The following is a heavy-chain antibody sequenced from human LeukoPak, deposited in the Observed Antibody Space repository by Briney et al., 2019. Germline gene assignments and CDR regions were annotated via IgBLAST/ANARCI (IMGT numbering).Heavy chain of an antibody. V-gene: IGHV3-7*03. Sequence: GGSLRLSCVVSGFTFSSYWMSWVRQAPGKGLEWVANINQDGDEKYYVDSVKGRFTISRDNAKNSLYLQMNSLRAEDTAVYYCAKEETRAYGGDWGQGTLVTVSS. CDR2: INQDGDEK. CDR3: AKEETRAYGGD. CDR1: GFTFSSYW. D-gene: IGHD4-23*01. J-gene: IGHJ4*02.